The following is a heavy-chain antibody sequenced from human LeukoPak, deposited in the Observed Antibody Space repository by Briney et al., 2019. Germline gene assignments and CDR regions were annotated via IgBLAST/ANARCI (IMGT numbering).Heavy chain of an antibody. CDR3: ARDRSPYSSGWYYFDY. V-gene: IGHV1-18*01. CDR1: GYTFTSYG. Sequence: ASVKVSCKASGYTFTSYGISWVRQAPGQGLEWMGWISAYNGNTNYAQKLQGRVTMTTDTSTSTAYMELGSLRSDDTAVYYCARDRSPYSSGWYYFDYWGQGTLVTVSS. D-gene: IGHD6-19*01. CDR2: ISAYNGNT. J-gene: IGHJ4*02.